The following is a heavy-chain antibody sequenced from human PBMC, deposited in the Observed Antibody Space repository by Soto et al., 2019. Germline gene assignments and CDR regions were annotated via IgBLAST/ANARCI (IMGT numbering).Heavy chain of an antibody. CDR3: VRGLRGPSPFDP. V-gene: IGHV3-53*01. CDR1: GFPVSSNY. J-gene: IGHJ5*02. D-gene: IGHD4-17*01. Sequence: EVQLVESGGGLIQPGGSLRLSCAASGFPVSSNYMSWVRQAPGKGLEWVSIMYSGGSTYYSDSVKGRFTISRDNSKNTLYLQMNSLRVEDTAVYYCVRGLRGPSPFDPWGQGTLVTVSS. CDR2: MYSGGST.